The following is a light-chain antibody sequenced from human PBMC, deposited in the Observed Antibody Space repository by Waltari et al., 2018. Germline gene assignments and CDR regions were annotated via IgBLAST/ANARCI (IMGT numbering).Light chain of an antibody. CDR3: QLRSNWRIT. CDR1: QSVNRA. V-gene: IGKV3-11*01. J-gene: IGKJ5*01. Sequence: EIVLTQSPATLSLSPGERVTLPCRASQSVNRALAWYQQKPGQAPRLLIYDASNRATGIPARFSGSGSGTDFTLTISSLEAEDFGVYYCQLRSNWRITFGQGTRLEIK. CDR2: DAS.